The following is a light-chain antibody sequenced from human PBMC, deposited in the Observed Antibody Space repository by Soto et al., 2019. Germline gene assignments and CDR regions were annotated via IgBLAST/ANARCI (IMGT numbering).Light chain of an antibody. V-gene: IGKV3-20*01. J-gene: IGKJ1*01. CDR3: QKYVSSPWA. Sequence: ETLLAQSPGTLSFSPGETATLAFSTSQSVTNSFLAWYHQKPGQAPSLLSYGASRRATGIPDRFTGSGSGTDFTLTISRLEPEDFAVYYCQKYVSSPWAFGQGTKVDIK. CDR2: GAS. CDR1: QSVTNSF.